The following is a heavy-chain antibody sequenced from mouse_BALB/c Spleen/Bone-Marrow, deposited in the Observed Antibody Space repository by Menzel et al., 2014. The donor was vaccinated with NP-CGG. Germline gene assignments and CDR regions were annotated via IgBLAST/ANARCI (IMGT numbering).Heavy chain of an antibody. V-gene: IGHV1S81*02. D-gene: IGHD1-3*01. J-gene: IGHJ1*01. CDR3: ARWGKGYFDV. CDR1: GYNFISYW. Sequence: GAELVKPGASVKLSCKASGYNFISYWIHWVKQRPGQGLEWIGEINPGNGRTNYNEKFKNKATLTIDKPSSTAYMQLSRLTSEDSAVYYCARWGKGYFDVWGAGTTVTVSS. CDR2: INPGNGRT.